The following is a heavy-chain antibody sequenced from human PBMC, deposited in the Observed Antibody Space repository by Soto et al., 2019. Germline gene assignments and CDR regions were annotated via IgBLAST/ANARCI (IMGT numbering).Heavy chain of an antibody. CDR3: ARGPRNWGVVY. Sequence: QVQLVQSGAEVKKPGASVKVSCKAAAYTFTSYDINWVRQAPGQDFEWMGWMNPNNGNTTYAQKVQGRVTMTRDTSKSTAFMELSSLTSEETAVYYCARGPRNWGVVYWGQGTLVTVSS. CDR2: MNPNNGNT. J-gene: IGHJ4*02. V-gene: IGHV1-8*01. D-gene: IGHD7-27*01. CDR1: AYTFTSYD.